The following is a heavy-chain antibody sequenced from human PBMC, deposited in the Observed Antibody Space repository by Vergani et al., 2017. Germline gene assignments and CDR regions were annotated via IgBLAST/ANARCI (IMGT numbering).Heavy chain of an antibody. J-gene: IGHJ4*02. CDR3: ARASYYGSGGHFDY. Sequence: QVQLQESGPGLVKPSQTLSLTCTVSGGSISSGTFHWTWFRQPAGKGLEWIGRIFTSGSTNYNPSLKSRVTISVDTSKNQFSLKLRSVTAADTAVYYCARASYYGSGGHFDYWGQGTLVTVSS. CDR1: GGSISSGTFH. V-gene: IGHV4-61*02. CDR2: IFTSGST. D-gene: IGHD3-10*01.